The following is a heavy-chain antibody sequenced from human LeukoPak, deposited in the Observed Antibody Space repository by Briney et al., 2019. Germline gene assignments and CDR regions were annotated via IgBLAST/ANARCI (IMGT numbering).Heavy chain of an antibody. D-gene: IGHD3-3*01. CDR3: ARLGAGPTYYDFWSGYSSFYFDY. CDR1: GGSTSSSNYY. CDR2: IHYSGNT. Sequence: PSETLSLTCTVSGGSTSSSNYYWGWIRQPPGKGLEWIGGIHYSGNTYYNPSLKSRVTISIDTSKNQFSLKLSSVTAADTAVYYCARLGAGPTYYDFWSGYSSFYFDYWGQGTLVTVSS. V-gene: IGHV4-39*01. J-gene: IGHJ4*02.